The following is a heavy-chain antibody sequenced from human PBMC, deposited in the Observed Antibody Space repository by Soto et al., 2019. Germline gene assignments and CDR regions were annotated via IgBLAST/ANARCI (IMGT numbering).Heavy chain of an antibody. CDR2: IYSGGST. CDR3: ASVAAADAFDI. CDR1: GFTVSSNY. J-gene: IGHJ3*02. V-gene: IGHV3-53*04. D-gene: IGHD5-12*01. Sequence: GESLKISCAASGFTVSSNYMSWVRQAPGKGLEWVSVIYSGGSTYYADSVKGRFTISRHNSKNTLYLQMNSLRAEDTAVYYCASVAAADAFDIWGQGTMVTVSS.